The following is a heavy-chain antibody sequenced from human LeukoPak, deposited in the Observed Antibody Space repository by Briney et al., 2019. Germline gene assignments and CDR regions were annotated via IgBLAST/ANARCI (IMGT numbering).Heavy chain of an antibody. V-gene: IGHV3-74*01. CDR2: INSDGSTT. D-gene: IGHD4-23*01. CDR3: AKGDYGGNSGSFFDY. CDR1: GFTFSSYW. J-gene: IGHJ4*02. Sequence: GGSLRLSCAASGFTFSSYWMHWVRQAPGKGLVWVSRINSDGSTTSYADSVKGRFTISRDNSKNTLYLQMNSLGAEDTAIYYCAKGDYGGNSGSFFDYWGQGTLVTVSS.